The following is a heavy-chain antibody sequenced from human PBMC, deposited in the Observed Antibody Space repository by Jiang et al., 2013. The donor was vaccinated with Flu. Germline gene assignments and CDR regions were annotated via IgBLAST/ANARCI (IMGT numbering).Heavy chain of an antibody. CDR1: GGSISSGNYY. D-gene: IGHD4-11*01. CDR3: ARDLSDYSGRAYYFDY. Sequence: GPGLVKPSQTLSLTCTVSGGSISSGNYYWSWIRQPAGRGLEWIGSIYASGSSMSNPSLKSRITMSLDASKNQFSVNLTSVTAADAAVYYCARDLSDYSGRAYYFDYWGQGTLVTVSS. V-gene: IGHV4-61*02. J-gene: IGHJ4*02. CDR2: IYASGSS.